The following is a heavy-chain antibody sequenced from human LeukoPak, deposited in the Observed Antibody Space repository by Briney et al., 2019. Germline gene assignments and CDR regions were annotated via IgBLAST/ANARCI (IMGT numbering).Heavy chain of an antibody. V-gene: IGHV1-8*01. Sequence: ASVKVSCKASGYTFTSYDINWVRQATGQGLEWMGWMNPNSGNTGYAQKFQGRVTMTRNTSISTAYMELSSLRSEDTAVHYCARVDGGYYYYYYMDVWGKGTTVTVSS. CDR3: ARVDGGYYYYYYMDV. D-gene: IGHD2-15*01. J-gene: IGHJ6*03. CDR2: MNPNSGNT. CDR1: GYTFTSYD.